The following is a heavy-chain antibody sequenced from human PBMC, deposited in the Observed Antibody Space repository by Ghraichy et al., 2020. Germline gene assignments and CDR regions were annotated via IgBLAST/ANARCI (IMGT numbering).Heavy chain of an antibody. CDR3: ARTDPDTAMALYYFDY. Sequence: AAVKVSCKASGYTFTGYYMHWVRQAPGQGLEWMGRINPNSGGTNYAQKFQGRVTMTRDTSISTAYMELSRLRSDDTAVYYCARTDPDTAMALYYFDYWGQGTLVTVSS. CDR1: GYTFTGYY. D-gene: IGHD5-18*01. CDR2: INPNSGGT. J-gene: IGHJ4*02. V-gene: IGHV1-2*06.